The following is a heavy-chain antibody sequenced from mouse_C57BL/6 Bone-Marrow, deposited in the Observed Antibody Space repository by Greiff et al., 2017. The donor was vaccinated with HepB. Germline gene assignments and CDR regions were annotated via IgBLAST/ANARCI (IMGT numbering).Heavy chain of an antibody. CDR3: AWTTYGYYAMDY. CDR2: IDPEDGDT. Sequence: EVKLQESGAELVKPGASVKLSCTASGFNIKDYYMHWVKQRTEQGLEWIGRIDPEDGDTKYAPKFQGKAPITADTSSNTAYLQLSSLTSEDTAVYYCAWTTYGYYAMDYWGQGTSVTVSS. CDR1: GFNIKDYY. V-gene: IGHV14-2*01. J-gene: IGHJ4*01. D-gene: IGHD5-5*01.